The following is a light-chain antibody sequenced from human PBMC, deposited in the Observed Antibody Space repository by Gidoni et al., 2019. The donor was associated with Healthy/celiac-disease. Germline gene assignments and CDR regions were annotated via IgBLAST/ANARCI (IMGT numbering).Light chain of an antibody. CDR3: SSYTSSSTLVV. CDR1: SSYVGGYNY. V-gene: IGLV2-14*01. J-gene: IGLJ2*01. Sequence: QSALTQHSSVSGSPGQSITISCTGTSSYVGGYNYVSWYQQHPGKAPKLMIYEVSNRPSGVSNRFSGSKSGNTASLTISGLQAEDDADYYCSSYTSSSTLVVFGGGTKLTVL. CDR2: EVS.